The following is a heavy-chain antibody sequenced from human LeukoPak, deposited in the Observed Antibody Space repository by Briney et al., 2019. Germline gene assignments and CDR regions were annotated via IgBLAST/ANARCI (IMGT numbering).Heavy chain of an antibody. J-gene: IGHJ4*02. Sequence: GGSLRLSCAASGFTFSSYWMNWVRQAPGKGLVWVSHINSDGSWTSYADSVKGRFTISKDNAKNTVYLQMNSLRAEDTAVYYCVSFYETYWGRGTLVTVSS. D-gene: IGHD2/OR15-2a*01. CDR2: INSDGSWT. CDR1: GFTFSSYW. CDR3: VSFYETY. V-gene: IGHV3-74*01.